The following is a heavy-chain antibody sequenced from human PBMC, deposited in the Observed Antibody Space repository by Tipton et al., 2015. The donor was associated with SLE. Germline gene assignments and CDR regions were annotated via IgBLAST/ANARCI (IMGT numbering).Heavy chain of an antibody. D-gene: IGHD3-16*01. CDR2: IYYSGST. J-gene: IGHJ3*02. CDR3: ARDKYPGGDAFDI. CDR1: GGSISSHY. V-gene: IGHV4-59*11. Sequence: QVQLVQSGGGLVQPGGSLRLSCTVSGGSISSHYWSWIRQPPGKGLEWIGYIYYSGSTNYNPSLKSRVTISVDTSKNQFSLKLSSVTAADTAVYYCARDKYPGGDAFDIWGQGTMVTVSS.